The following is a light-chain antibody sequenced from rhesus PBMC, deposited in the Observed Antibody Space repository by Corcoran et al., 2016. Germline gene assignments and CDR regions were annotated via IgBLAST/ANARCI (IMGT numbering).Light chain of an antibody. J-gene: IGKJ3*01. Sequence: DIQMTQSPSSLSASVGDRVTITCRASENVNNYLHWYQQKPGKAPKLLIYKASTLQRGDPSRFSGSGSGTDFTLTISSLQPEDFATYYCQHSYGTPFTFGPGTKLDIK. CDR1: ENVNNY. CDR2: KAS. V-gene: IGKV1-74*01. CDR3: QHSYGTPFT.